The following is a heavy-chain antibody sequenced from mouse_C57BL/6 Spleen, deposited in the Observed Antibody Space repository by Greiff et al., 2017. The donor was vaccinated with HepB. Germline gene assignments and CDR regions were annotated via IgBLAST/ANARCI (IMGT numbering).Heavy chain of an antibody. CDR3: ARCGDYDGGGYYYAMDY. V-gene: IGHV3-8*01. Sequence: EVQGVESGPGLAKPSQTLSLTCSVTGYSITSDYWNWIRKFPGNKLEYMGYISYSGSTYYNPSLKSRISITRDTSKNQYYLQLNSVTTEDTATYYSARCGDYDGGGYYYAMDYWGQGTSVTVSS. D-gene: IGHD2-4*01. CDR2: ISYSGST. J-gene: IGHJ4*01. CDR1: GYSITSDY.